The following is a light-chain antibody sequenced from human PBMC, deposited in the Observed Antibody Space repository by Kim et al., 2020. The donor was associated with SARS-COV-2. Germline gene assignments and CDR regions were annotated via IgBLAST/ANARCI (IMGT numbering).Light chain of an antibody. Sequence: SVSPGERATLSCRASQSVSSNLAWYQQKLGQAPRLLIYAASTRATGIPARFSGSGSGTDFTLTITSLQSEDFAVYYCQQFNNWPYTFGQGTKLEI. J-gene: IGKJ2*01. CDR2: AAS. CDR3: QQFNNWPYT. V-gene: IGKV3-15*01. CDR1: QSVSSN.